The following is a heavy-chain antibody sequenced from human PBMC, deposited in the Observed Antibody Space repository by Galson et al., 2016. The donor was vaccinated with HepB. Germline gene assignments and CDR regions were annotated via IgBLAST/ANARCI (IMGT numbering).Heavy chain of an antibody. J-gene: IGHJ6*02. CDR3: ARDSSGDPYYGMDV. Sequence: PALVKPTQTLTLTCTFSGFSLTTAGMCVSWIRQPPGKALEWLARIDWEDDKYYSTSLKTRLTISKDTSNNQVVLTMTDMDPVDTATYYCARDSSGDPYYGMDVWGQGTTVTVSS. CDR2: IDWEDDK. V-gene: IGHV2-70*11. CDR1: GFSLTTAGMC. D-gene: IGHD3-22*01.